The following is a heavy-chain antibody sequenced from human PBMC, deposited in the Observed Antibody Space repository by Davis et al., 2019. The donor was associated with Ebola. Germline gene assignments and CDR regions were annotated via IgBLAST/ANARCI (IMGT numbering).Heavy chain of an antibody. CDR3: AREGYSSSWYFYYGMDV. CDR2: INTNTGNP. J-gene: IGHJ6*02. Sequence: ASVKVSCKASGYTFTSYAMNWVRQAPGQGLEWMGWINTNTGNPTYAQGFTGRFVFSLDTSVSTAYLQISSLKAEDTAVYYCAREGYSSSWYFYYGMDVWGQGTTVTVSS. V-gene: IGHV7-4-1*02. CDR1: GYTFTSYA. D-gene: IGHD6-13*01.